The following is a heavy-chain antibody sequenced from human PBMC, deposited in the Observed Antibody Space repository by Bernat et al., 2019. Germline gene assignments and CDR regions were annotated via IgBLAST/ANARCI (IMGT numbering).Heavy chain of an antibody. CDR1: GGTFSSYA. V-gene: IGHV1-69*06. Sequence: VQLVQSGAEVQKPGSSVKVSCKASGGTFSSYAISWVRQSPGQGLEWMGGIIPIFDTANYAQKFQGRVTITADKSTSTAYMELSSLRSDDTAVYYCAGEEESSGADYEHWGQGTLVTVSS. CDR3: AGEEESSGADYEH. J-gene: IGHJ1*01. D-gene: IGHD6-19*01. CDR2: IIPIFDTA.